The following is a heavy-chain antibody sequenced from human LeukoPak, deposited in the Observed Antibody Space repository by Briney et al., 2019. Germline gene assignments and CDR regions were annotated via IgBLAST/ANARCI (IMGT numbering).Heavy chain of an antibody. Sequence: PGGSLRLSCAASGFTFSSYDMHWVRQATGKGLEWVSAIGTAGDTYYPGSVKGRFTISRENAKNSLYLQMNSLRAEDTAVYYCAKSVNYYDSSGYYYWLDYWGQGTLVTVSS. CDR1: GFTFSSYD. D-gene: IGHD3-22*01. CDR2: IGTAGDT. J-gene: IGHJ4*02. CDR3: AKSVNYYDSSGYYYWLDY. V-gene: IGHV3-13*04.